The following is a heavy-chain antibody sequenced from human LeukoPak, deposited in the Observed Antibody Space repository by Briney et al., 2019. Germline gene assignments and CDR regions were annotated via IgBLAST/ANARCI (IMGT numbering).Heavy chain of an antibody. CDR1: GYSFTDYS. CDR3: ARASSRLNNWFDP. D-gene: IGHD2-2*01. Sequence: ASVKVSCTASGYSFTDYSINWVRLAPGQGLEWTGWISGYTGHTEYAQKFQGRVIMATNTSTKTAYMELSRLRSDDTAVYYCARASSRLNNWFDPWGQGTLVTVSS. J-gene: IGHJ5*02. V-gene: IGHV1-18*01. CDR2: ISGYTGHT.